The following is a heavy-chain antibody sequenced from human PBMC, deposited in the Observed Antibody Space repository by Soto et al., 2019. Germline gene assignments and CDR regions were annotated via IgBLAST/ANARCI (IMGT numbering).Heavy chain of an antibody. CDR3: ARGSYDYDSSGYYPWSFQH. CDR2: IYCSGST. D-gene: IGHD3-22*01. CDR1: GGSISSGGYY. V-gene: IGHV4-31*03. J-gene: IGHJ1*01. Sequence: SETLSLTCTVSGGSISSGGYYWSWIRQHPGKGLEWIGYIYCSGSTYYNPSLKSRVTISVDTSKNQFSLKLSSVTAADTAVYYCARGSYDYDSSGYYPWSFQHWGKGTLVTVSS.